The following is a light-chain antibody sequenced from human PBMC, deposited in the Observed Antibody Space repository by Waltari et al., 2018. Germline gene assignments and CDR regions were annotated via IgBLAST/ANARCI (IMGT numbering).Light chain of an antibody. CDR1: SSNIGPWYD. V-gene: IGLV1-40*01. J-gene: IGLJ2*01. Sequence: QSILTQPPSVSGAPGQRVTIPCTGSSSNIGPWYDIHWYQRLQGAAPKLLIHGTTNRPSGVPDRFSGSKSGTSASLAIAGLQTEDEADYFCQSYDTTLGTVIFGGGTKLTVL. CDR2: GTT. CDR3: QSYDTTLGTVI.